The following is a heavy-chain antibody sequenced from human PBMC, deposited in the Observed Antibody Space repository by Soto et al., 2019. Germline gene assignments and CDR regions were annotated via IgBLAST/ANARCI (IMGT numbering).Heavy chain of an antibody. D-gene: IGHD7-27*01. CDR2: ISYDGTNK. J-gene: IGHJ4*02. Sequence: QVQLVESGGGVVQPGRSLRLSCAASGFSFSISPMHWFCQAPGKGPEWVALISYDGTNKFYADSVKGRFTISRDNSKSTLYLQVDSLRPDDAAVYYCARDPKTSGGQHWAFNYFDSWGQGTMVTVSS. CDR3: ARDPKTSGGQHWAFNYFDS. V-gene: IGHV3-30-3*01. CDR1: GFSFSISP.